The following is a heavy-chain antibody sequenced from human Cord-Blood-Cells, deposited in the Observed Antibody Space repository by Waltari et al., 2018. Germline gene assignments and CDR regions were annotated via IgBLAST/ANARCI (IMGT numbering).Heavy chain of an antibody. Sequence: QVQLVQSGAEVKKPGASVKVSCKASGYTFTSYGISWVRQAPGQGIEWMGWISAYNGNTNYAQKLQGRVTMTTDTSTSTAYMELRSLRSDDTAVYYCARGPRGWRTGGGRYWYFDLWGRGTLVTVSS. D-gene: IGHD2-8*02. V-gene: IGHV1-18*01. CDR3: ARGPRGWRTGGGRYWYFDL. J-gene: IGHJ2*01. CDR1: GYTFTSYG. CDR2: ISAYNGNT.